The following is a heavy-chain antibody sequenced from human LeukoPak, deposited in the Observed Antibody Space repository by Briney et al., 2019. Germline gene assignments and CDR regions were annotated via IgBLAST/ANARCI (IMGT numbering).Heavy chain of an antibody. V-gene: IGHV3-53*01. CDR1: GFTVSSNY. Sequence: GGSLRLSCAASGFTVSSNYMYWVRQAPGKGLEWVSVIYSGGNTYYADSVKGRFTISRDNSKNTLFLQMDSLRAEDTAVYYCARSDMITFGGVVVGDYWGQGTLVTVSS. CDR2: IYSGGNT. CDR3: ARSDMITFGGVVVGDY. J-gene: IGHJ4*02. D-gene: IGHD3-16*02.